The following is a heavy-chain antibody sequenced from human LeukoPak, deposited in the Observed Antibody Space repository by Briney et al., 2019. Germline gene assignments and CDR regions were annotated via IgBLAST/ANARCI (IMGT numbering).Heavy chain of an antibody. CDR1: VYTLTSYG. CDR2: ISAYNGNT. V-gene: IGHV1-18*01. CDR3: ARDPRSSWPSDY. D-gene: IGHD6-13*01. Sequence: ASLKVSCKASVYTLTSYGISWVRQAPGQGLEWMGWISAYNGNTNNAQNLQGRVTMTTDKSTSTAYMELRSLRSDDTAVYYCARDPRSSWPSDYWGQGTLVTVSS. J-gene: IGHJ4*02.